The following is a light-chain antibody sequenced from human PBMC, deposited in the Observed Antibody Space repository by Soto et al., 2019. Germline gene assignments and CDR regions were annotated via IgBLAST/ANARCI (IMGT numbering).Light chain of an antibody. CDR3: QQYNNWPRT. CDR1: QSVSSN. J-gene: IGKJ1*01. Sequence: EIVMTQSPATLSVSPGERATLSCRASQSVSSNLAWYQQKPGQAPRLLIYGASTRATGIPARFSGGGSGTEFTLTISSLQSQDFAVYYCQQYNNWPRTVGQGTKVEIK. V-gene: IGKV3-15*01. CDR2: GAS.